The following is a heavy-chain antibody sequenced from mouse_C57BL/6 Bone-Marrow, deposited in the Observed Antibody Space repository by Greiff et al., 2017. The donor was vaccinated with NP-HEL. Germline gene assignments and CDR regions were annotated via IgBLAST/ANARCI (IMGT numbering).Heavy chain of an antibody. CDR1: GFTFSSYA. V-gene: IGHV5-9-1*02. J-gene: IGHJ3*01. CDR2: ISSGGDYI. D-gene: IGHD2-4*01. CDR3: TRFDYMAWFAY. Sequence: EVKLVESGEGLVKPGGSLKLSCAASGFTFSSYAMSWVRQTPEKRLEWVAYISSGGDYIYYADTVKGRFTISRDNARNTLYLQMSSLKSEDTAMYYCTRFDYMAWFAYWGRGTLVTVSA.